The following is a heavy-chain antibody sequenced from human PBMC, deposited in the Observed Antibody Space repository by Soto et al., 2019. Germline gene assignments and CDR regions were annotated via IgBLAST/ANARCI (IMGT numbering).Heavy chain of an antibody. CDR1: GGSVNSGTYY. V-gene: IGHV4-61*01. CDR3: ASANAGAFNI. Sequence: PSETLSLTCTVSGGSVNSGTYYWSWIRQPPGKGLEYIGYIYYSGSTNYNPSLNSRVTISVDTPKNQFSLKLSSATAADTALYYCASANAGAFNIWGQGTTVTVSS. J-gene: IGHJ3*02. CDR2: IYYSGST.